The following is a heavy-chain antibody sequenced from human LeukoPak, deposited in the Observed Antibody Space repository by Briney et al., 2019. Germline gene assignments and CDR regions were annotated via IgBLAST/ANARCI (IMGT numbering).Heavy chain of an antibody. D-gene: IGHD5-18*01. CDR2: MNPNSGNT. CDR3: ARGHVELWLQTPNYYYYYGMDV. Sequence: ASVKVSCKASGYTFTSYDINWVRQATGQGLEWMGWMNPNSGNTGYAQKFQGRVTMTRNTSISTAYMELSSLRSEDTAVYYCARGHVELWLQTPNYYYYYGMDVWGQGTTVTVSS. V-gene: IGHV1-8*01. J-gene: IGHJ6*02. CDR1: GYTFTSYD.